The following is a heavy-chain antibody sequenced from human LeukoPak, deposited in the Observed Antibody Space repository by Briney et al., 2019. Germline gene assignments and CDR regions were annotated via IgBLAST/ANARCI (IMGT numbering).Heavy chain of an antibody. CDR1: VFTFNSYA. D-gene: IGHD5-18*01. Sequence: PGGPLRLFCAASVFTFNSYAVHCVRQAPGKGLEGVAVISYDGSNKYYADSVKGRFTISRDNSKNTLYLQMNSLRAEDTAVYYCAKAVDTAMVTDWGQGTLVTVSS. CDR2: ISYDGSNK. J-gene: IGHJ4*02. V-gene: IGHV3-30*04. CDR3: AKAVDTAMVTD.